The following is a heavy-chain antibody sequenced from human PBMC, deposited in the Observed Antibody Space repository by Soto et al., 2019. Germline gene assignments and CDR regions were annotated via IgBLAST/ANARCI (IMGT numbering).Heavy chain of an antibody. CDR1: RFSFSNHW. CDR2: IKEDGSEE. Sequence: EVQLVESGGGLVQPGGSLILSCEASRFSFSNHWMNWVSQAPGKGLEWVAIIKEDGSEEHYVDSVKGRFTISRDNAKMSLYLQMNSLRVEDTAVYYCARGSGFLIDSWGQGSLVTVSS. CDR3: ARGSGFLIDS. D-gene: IGHD5-12*01. V-gene: IGHV3-7*04. J-gene: IGHJ4*02.